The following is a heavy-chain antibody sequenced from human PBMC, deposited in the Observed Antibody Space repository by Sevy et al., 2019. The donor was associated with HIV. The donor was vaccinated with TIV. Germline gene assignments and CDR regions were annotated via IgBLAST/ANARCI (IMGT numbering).Heavy chain of an antibody. Sequence: SETLSLTCTVSGGSISSYYWSWIRQPPGKGLEWIGYIYYGGSTNYNPSLKSRVTISVDTSKNQFSLKLSSVTAADTAVYYCAGGPPQGGHFDSWGRGTRVTVSS. CDR3: AGGPPQGGHFDS. CDR1: GGSISSYY. CDR2: IYYGGST. V-gene: IGHV4-59*01. J-gene: IGHJ4*02. D-gene: IGHD3-16*01.